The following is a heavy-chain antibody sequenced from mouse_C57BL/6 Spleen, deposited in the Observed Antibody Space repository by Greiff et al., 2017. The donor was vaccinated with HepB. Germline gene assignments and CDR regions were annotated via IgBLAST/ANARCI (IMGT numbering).Heavy chain of an antibody. CDR3: ARYGSSPWFAY. CDR1: GYTFTSYW. V-gene: IGHV1-69*01. CDR2: IDPSDSYT. J-gene: IGHJ3*01. Sequence: VQLQQSGAELVMPGASVKLSCKASGYTFTSYWMHWVKQRPGQGLEWIGEIDPSDSYTNYNQKFKGKSTLTVDKSSSTAYMQLSSLTSEDSAVYYCARYGSSPWFAYWGQGTLVTVSA. D-gene: IGHD1-1*01.